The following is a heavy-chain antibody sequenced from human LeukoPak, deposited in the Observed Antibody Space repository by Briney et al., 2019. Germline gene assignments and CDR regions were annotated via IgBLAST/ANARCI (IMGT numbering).Heavy chain of an antibody. CDR1: GGSFSGYY. D-gene: IGHD3-3*01. CDR2: INHSGST. V-gene: IGHV4-34*01. CDR3: ARVHCSGHYDFWSGYCQDY. J-gene: IGHJ4*02. Sequence: SETLSLTCAVYGGSFSGYYWSWIRQPPGKGLEWIGEINHSGSTNYNPSLKSRVTISVDTSKNQFSLKLSSVTAADTAVYYCARVHCSGHYDFWSGYCQDYWGQGTLVTVSS.